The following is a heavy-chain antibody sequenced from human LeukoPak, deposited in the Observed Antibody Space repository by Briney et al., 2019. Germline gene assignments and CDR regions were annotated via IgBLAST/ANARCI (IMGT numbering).Heavy chain of an antibody. CDR3: ASNIAAGVDDAFDI. J-gene: IGHJ3*02. Sequence: GGSLRLSCAASGFTLSSYAVHWVRQAPSKGLEWVAVISYDGSNKYYADSVKGRFTISRDNSKNTLYLQMNSLRAEDTAVYYCASNIAAGVDDAFDIWGQGTMVTVSS. CDR2: ISYDGSNK. D-gene: IGHD6-13*01. V-gene: IGHV3-30*04. CDR1: GFTLSSYA.